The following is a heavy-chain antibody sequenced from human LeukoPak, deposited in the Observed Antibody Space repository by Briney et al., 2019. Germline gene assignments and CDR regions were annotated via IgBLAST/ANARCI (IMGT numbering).Heavy chain of an antibody. CDR2: ISGSGDKT. D-gene: IGHD2-15*01. Sequence: GGSLRLSCAASGFTFSGYAMSWVRQAPGGGLEWVSAISGSGDKTFHADSVKGRFTTSRDNSKNTLSLQMSSLRVEDSAVYFCAKDTSAWWYHRAYMNVWGTGTTVTVSS. V-gene: IGHV3-23*01. CDR3: AKDTSAWWYHRAYMNV. CDR1: GFTFSGYA. J-gene: IGHJ6*03.